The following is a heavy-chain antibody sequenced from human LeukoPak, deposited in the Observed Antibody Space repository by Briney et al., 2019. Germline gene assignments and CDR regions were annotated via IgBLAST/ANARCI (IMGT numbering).Heavy chain of an antibody. J-gene: IGHJ4*02. V-gene: IGHV3-30-3*01. Sequence: GGSLRLSCAASGFTFSSYAMHWVRQAPGKELEWVAVISYDGSNKYYADSVKGRFTIPRDNSKNTLYLQMNSLRAEDTAVYYCARDGYSSGWYSEGGRPTPDYWGQGTLVTVSS. CDR3: ARDGYSSGWYSEGGRPTPDY. CDR2: ISYDGSNK. D-gene: IGHD6-19*01. CDR1: GFTFSSYA.